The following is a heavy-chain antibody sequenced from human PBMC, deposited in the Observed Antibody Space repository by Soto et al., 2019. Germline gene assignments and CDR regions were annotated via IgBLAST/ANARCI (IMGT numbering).Heavy chain of an antibody. D-gene: IGHD2-8*02. Sequence: QVQLQQWGAGLLKPSETLSLTCSVSGGSFSGYYWTWIRQPPGTGLEWIGEINHSGSTNYHPSLKSRVTISVDTSKNQFSLKLTSVTAADTAVYYCARDKITGLFDYWGQATLVTVSS. J-gene: IGHJ4*02. CDR3: ARDKITGLFDY. V-gene: IGHV4-34*01. CDR2: INHSGST. CDR1: GGSFSGYY.